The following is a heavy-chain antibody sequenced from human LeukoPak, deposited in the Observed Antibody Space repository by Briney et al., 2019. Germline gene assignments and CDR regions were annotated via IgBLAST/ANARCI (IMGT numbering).Heavy chain of an antibody. CDR3: ARGPVAPFYGMDV. Sequence: GGSLRLSCAAAGFTFRSYSMNWVRQAPGKGLEWISYITSSGSVIYYADSVKGRFTISRDNAKNSLYLQMNSLRAEDTAVYYCARGPVAPFYGMDVWGQGTTVTVSS. J-gene: IGHJ6*02. V-gene: IGHV3-48*04. CDR2: ITSSGSVI. D-gene: IGHD2-15*01. CDR1: GFTFRSYS.